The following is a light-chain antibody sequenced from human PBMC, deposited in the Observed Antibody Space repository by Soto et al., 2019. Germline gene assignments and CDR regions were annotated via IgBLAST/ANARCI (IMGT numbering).Light chain of an antibody. CDR2: EVS. V-gene: IGLV2-8*01. CDR3: SSKRGRNSYV. Sequence: LTQPPSAPGSPGQSVTISCTGTSSDVGAYNYVSWYQQHPGKAPKLMIYEVSKRPSGVPDRFSGSKSGNTASLTVSGLQTEDEAYYYCSSKRGRNSYVFGTGTKVTVL. J-gene: IGLJ1*01. CDR1: SSDVGAYNY.